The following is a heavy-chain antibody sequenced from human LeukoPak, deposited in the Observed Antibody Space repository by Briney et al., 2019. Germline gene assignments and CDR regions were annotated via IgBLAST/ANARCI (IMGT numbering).Heavy chain of an antibody. V-gene: IGHV3-15*01. CDR2: IKSKTDGGTT. CDR1: GFTFSNAW. CDR3: LPARYYYYYMDV. J-gene: IGHJ6*03. Sequence: GGSLRLSCAASGFTFSNAWMSWVRQAPGKGLEGVGRIKSKTDGGTTDYAAPVKGRFTISRDDSKNTLYLQMNSLKTEATAVYYCLPARYYYYYMDVWGKGTTVTVSS.